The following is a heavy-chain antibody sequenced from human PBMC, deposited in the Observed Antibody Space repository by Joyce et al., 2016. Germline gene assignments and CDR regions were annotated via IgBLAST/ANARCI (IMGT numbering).Heavy chain of an antibody. V-gene: IGHV3-7*01. J-gene: IGHJ4*02. CDR1: GFAFNDFW. D-gene: IGHD2-2*01. Sequence: EVQLVESGGGLVQPGGSLRFSCAASGFAFNDFWMTWVRQGPGKGLEGVANIGTVVTETYYVGSVRGRFTISRDNAKSSVYLQMNSLRAEDTAVYYCVRDRAYQAFDYWGQGTLVTVSS. CDR3: VRDRAYQAFDY. CDR2: IGTVVTET.